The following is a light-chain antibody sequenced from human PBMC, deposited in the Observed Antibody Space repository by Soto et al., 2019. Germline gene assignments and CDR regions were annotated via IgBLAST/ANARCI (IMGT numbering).Light chain of an antibody. Sequence: QPVLTQPPSASGTPGQRVTISCSGSSSNIGSNYVYWYQQLPGTAPKLLIYRNNQRPSEVPDRFSGSKSGTSASLAISGLRSEDEADYYCAAWDDSLYVVFGGGTKLTVL. CDR2: RNN. J-gene: IGLJ2*01. CDR3: AAWDDSLYVV. CDR1: SSNIGSNY. V-gene: IGLV1-47*01.